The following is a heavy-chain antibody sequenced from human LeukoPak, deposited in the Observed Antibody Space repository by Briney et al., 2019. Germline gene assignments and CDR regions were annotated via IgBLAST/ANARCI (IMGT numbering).Heavy chain of an antibody. D-gene: IGHD1-1*01. CDR1: GFSFSTYA. CDR2: ISYDGNNK. J-gene: IGHJ4*02. CDR3: VRDDHSTTGTTLDY. V-gene: IGHV3-30-3*01. Sequence: PGKSLRLSCAASGFSFSTYAMDWVRQAPGNGLEWVAAISYDGNNKYYANSVKGRFTFSRDNSKNTLYLQMNSLRAEDTAVYFCVRDDHSTTGTTLDYWGQGTLVTVSS.